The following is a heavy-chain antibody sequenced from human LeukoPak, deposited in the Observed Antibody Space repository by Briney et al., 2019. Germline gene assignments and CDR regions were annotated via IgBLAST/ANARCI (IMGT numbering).Heavy chain of an antibody. D-gene: IGHD1-26*01. CDR3: ARGGARAQFIVRQGNWFDP. CDR1: GGSFSGYY. Sequence: PSETLSLTCAVYGGSFSGYYWSWLRQPPGKGLEWIGEINHSGSTNYNPSLKSRVTISVDTSKNQFSLKLSSVTAADTAVYYCARGGARAQFIVRQGNWFDPWGQGTLVTVSS. V-gene: IGHV4-34*01. CDR2: INHSGST. J-gene: IGHJ5*02.